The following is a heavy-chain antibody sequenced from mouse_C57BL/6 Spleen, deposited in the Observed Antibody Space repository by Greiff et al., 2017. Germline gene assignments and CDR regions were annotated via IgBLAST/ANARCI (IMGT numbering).Heavy chain of an antibody. CDR1: GYAFSSSW. CDR2: IYPGDGDT. J-gene: IGHJ4*01. Sequence: VKLMESGPELVKPGASVKISCKASGYAFSSSWMNWVKQRPGKGLEWIGRIYPGDGDTNYNGKFKGKATLTADKSSSTAYMQLSSLTSEDSAVYVCARGGRGRNYAMDYWGQGTSVTVSS. V-gene: IGHV1-82*01. CDR3: ARGGRGRNYAMDY.